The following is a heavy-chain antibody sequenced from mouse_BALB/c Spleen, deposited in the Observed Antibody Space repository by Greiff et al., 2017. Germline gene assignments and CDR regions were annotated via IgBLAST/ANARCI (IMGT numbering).Heavy chain of an antibody. J-gene: IGHJ3*01. V-gene: IGHV14-3*02. D-gene: IGHD1-1*01. CDR2: IDPANGNT. CDR1: GFNIKDTY. CDR3: AFTTVVATEEFAY. Sequence: VHVKQSGAELVKPGAPVKLSCTASGFNIKDTYMHWVKQRPEQGLEWIGRIDPANGNTKYDPKFQGKATITADTSSNTAYLQLSSLTSEDTAVYYCAFTTVVATEEFAYWGQGTLVTVSA.